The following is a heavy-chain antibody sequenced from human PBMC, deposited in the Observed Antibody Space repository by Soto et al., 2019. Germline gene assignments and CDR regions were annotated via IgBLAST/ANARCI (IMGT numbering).Heavy chain of an antibody. D-gene: IGHD3-10*01. V-gene: IGHV1-18*01. CDR1: GYPFTHYG. J-gene: IGHJ6*02. Sequence: QVQLVQSGAEVKKPGASVKVSCKSSGYPFTHYGITWVRQAPGQGLEWMGWISPYNGNTNYGQTLQGRVTLTTDTSTSTVYMELRSLRSDDTAVYYGARDQSFDRSYYYGIDVWGQGTTVTVSS. CDR3: ARDQSFDRSYYYGIDV. CDR2: ISPYNGNT.